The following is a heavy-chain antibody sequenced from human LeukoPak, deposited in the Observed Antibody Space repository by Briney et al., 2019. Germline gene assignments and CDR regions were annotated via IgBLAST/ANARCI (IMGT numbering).Heavy chain of an antibody. V-gene: IGHV3-30*18. J-gene: IGHJ6*02. D-gene: IGHD2-2*01. Sequence: PGGSLRLSCAASGLTFSSYGMHWVRQAPGKGLEWVAVISYDGSNKYYADSVKGRFTISRDNSKNTLYLQMNSLRAEDTAVYYCAKSDIVVVRIYYYYGMDVWGQGTTVTVSS. CDR2: ISYDGSNK. CDR3: AKSDIVVVRIYYYYGMDV. CDR1: GLTFSSYG.